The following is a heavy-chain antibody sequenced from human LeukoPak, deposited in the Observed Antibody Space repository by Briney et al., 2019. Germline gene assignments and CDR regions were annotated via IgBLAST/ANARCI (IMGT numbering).Heavy chain of an antibody. J-gene: IGHJ3*02. CDR2: INHGGST. CDR3: ARGLRDSSGYRKIDAFDI. CDR1: GGSFSGYY. V-gene: IGHV4-34*01. D-gene: IGHD3-22*01. Sequence: SETLSLTCAVYGGSFSGYYWSWIRQPPGKGLEWIGEINHGGSTSYNPSLKSRVTISVDTSKNQFSLKLSSVTAADTAVYYCARGLRDSSGYRKIDAFDIWGQGTMVTVSS.